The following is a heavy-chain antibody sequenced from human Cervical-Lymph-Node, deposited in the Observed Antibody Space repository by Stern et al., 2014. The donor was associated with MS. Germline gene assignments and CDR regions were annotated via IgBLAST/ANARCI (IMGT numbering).Heavy chain of an antibody. CDR2: IKSDGSST. J-gene: IGHJ3*02. Sequence: EVQLVESGGGLVQPGGSLGLSLAASDFTFSSSWIHWVPQAQGKGLGWVSRIKSDGSSTSYADSVKGRFTISRDNAKNTLYLQMNSLRAEDTAVYYCARRPGGYKGSSDAFDIWGQGTMVTVSS. V-gene: IGHV3-74*01. CDR1: DFTFSSSW. CDR3: ARRPGGYKGSSDAFDI. D-gene: IGHD3-10*01.